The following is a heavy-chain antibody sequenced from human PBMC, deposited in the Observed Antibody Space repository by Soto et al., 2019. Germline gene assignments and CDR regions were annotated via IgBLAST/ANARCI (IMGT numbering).Heavy chain of an antibody. D-gene: IGHD3-16*01. CDR3: ARGGTPIDY. CDR1: GYSLTEVS. J-gene: IGHJ4*02. V-gene: IGHV1-24*01. Sequence: ASVKVSCKVSGYSLTEVSMNWVRQAPGKGLEWMGGFDPEDGETINAQKFHGRVSLTEDTSTHTAYMELRSLRSDDTAVYYCARGGTPIDYWGQGTLVTVSS. CDR2: FDPEDGET.